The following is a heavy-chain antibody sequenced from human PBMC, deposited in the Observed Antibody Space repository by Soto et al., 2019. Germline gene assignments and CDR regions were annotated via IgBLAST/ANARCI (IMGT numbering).Heavy chain of an antibody. CDR2: IKDDGSEK. CDR3: ARDGYCSGGRCYRRNDY. V-gene: IGHV3-7*01. D-gene: IGHD2-15*01. J-gene: IGHJ4*02. Sequence: EVQLVASGGGLVQPGGSLRLSCAASGFTFSGYWMTWARQAPGKGLEWVAQIKDDGSEKFYVDSVKGRFTISRDNADNLLYLQMTSLRAEDTAVYFCARDGYCSGGRCYRRNDYWGQGTLVIVSS. CDR1: GFTFSGYW.